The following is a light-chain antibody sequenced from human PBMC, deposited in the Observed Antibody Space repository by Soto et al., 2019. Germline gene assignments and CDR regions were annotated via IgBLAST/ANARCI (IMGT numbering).Light chain of an antibody. CDR3: SSYTSSSLYV. V-gene: IGLV2-14*01. CDR1: SSDVGGYNY. Sequence: QSVLTQPASVSGSPGQSVTISCTGTSSDVGGYNYVYWYQQHPGKAPKLMIYDVSNRPSGVSNRFSGSKSGNTASLTISGRQDEAEDDYYCSSYTSSSLYVFGTGTKLTVL. CDR2: DVS. J-gene: IGLJ1*01.